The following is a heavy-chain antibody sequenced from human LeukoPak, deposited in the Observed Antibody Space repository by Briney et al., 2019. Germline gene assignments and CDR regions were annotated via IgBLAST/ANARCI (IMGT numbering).Heavy chain of an antibody. CDR2: TYYRSKWYN. CDR3: ARDYNYDYVWGSYRFDY. Sequence: SQTLSLTCAISGDSVSSNSAAWNWIRQSPSRGLEWLGRTYYRSKWYNDYAVSVKSRITINPDTSKNQFSLQLNSVTPEDTAVYYCARDYNYDYVWGSYRFDYWGQGTLVTVSS. V-gene: IGHV6-1*01. CDR1: GDSVSSNSAA. D-gene: IGHD3-16*02. J-gene: IGHJ4*02.